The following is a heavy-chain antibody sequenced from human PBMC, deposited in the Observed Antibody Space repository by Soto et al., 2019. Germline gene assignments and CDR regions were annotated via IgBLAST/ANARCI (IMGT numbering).Heavy chain of an antibody. Sequence: QVQLVQSGAEEKKPGASVKGSCKASGYTFTSYAMHWVRQAPGQRLEWMGWINAGNGNTKYSQKSRGRVTITRDTAASTAYMALSGLSSEDTAVFYCGIWAAGFDYWGEGTLVTVSS. D-gene: IGHD6-13*01. CDR3: GIWAAGFDY. V-gene: IGHV1-3*05. J-gene: IGHJ4*02. CDR1: GYTFTSYA. CDR2: INAGNGNT.